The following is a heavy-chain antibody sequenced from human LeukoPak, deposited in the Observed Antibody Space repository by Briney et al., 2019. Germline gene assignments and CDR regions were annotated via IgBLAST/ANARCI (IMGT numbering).Heavy chain of an antibody. D-gene: IGHD6-13*01. V-gene: IGHV3-53*01. CDR3: ARGQQLVGDY. CDR2: IYGGGST. Sequence: GGSLRLSCSASGFSFSSYAMSWVRQAPGKGLEWVSVIYGGGSTYYADSVKGRFTISRDNAKNTLYLQMNSLRAEDTAVYYCARGQQLVGDYWGQGTLVTVSS. CDR1: GFSFSSYA. J-gene: IGHJ4*02.